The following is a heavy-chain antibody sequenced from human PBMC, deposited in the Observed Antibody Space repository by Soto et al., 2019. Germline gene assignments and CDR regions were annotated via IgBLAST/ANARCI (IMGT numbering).Heavy chain of an antibody. D-gene: IGHD6-13*01. V-gene: IGHV4-39*01. CDR2: IYYSGST. Sequence: SETLSLTCTVSGGSISSSSYYWGWIRQPPGKGLEGIGSIYYSGSTYYNPSLKSRVTISVDTSKTQFSLKLSSVTAADTAVYYCARSSSSWYFAFDIWGQGTMVTVSS. CDR1: GGSISSSSYY. J-gene: IGHJ3*02. CDR3: ARSSSSWYFAFDI.